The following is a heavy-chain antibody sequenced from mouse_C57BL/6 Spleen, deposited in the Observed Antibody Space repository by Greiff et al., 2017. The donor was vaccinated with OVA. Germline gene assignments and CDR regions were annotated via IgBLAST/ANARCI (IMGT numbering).Heavy chain of an antibody. V-gene: IGHV6-3*01. Sequence: EVMLVESGGGLVQPGGSMKLSCVASGFTFSNYWMNWVRQSPEKGLEWVAQIRLKSDNYATHYAESVKGRFTISRDDSKSSVYLQMNNLRAEDTGIYYCTGEDYYGSTFAYWGQGTLVTVSA. J-gene: IGHJ3*01. CDR1: GFTFSNYW. D-gene: IGHD1-1*01. CDR2: IRLKSDNYAT. CDR3: TGEDYYGSTFAY.